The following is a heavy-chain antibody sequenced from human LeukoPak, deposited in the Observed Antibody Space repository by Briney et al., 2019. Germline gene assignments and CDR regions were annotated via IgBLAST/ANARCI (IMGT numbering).Heavy chain of an antibody. CDR2: IFYSGST. CDR1: SGSISTSNYY. J-gene: IGHJ3*02. D-gene: IGHD3-22*01. V-gene: IGHV4-39*07. Sequence: SETLSLTCTVSSGSISTSNYYWGWVRQPPGKALEWIGNIFYSGSTYYSPSLKSRVTISLDTSRNQFSLKLNSVTAADTAVYYCAGGYFPAFDIWGQGTMVTVSS. CDR3: AGGYFPAFDI.